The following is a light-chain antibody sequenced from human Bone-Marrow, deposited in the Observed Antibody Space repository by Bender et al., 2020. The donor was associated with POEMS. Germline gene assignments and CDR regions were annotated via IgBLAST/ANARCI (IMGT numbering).Light chain of an antibody. CDR2: EVT. CDR3: CSHAGTNNLRV. Sequence: QSALTQPASVSGSPGQSITISCTGTNSDVGNYNHVSWYQQHPGKAPKVIIYEVTQRPSGVSSRFSGSKSGNTASLTISGLQAEDEADYYCCSHAGTNNLRVFGGGTKLTVL. J-gene: IGLJ3*02. CDR1: NSDVGNYNH. V-gene: IGLV2-23*01.